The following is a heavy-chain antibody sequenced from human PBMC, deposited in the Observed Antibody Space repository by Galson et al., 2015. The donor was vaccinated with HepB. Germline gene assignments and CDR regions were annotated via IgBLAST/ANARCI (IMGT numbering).Heavy chain of an antibody. CDR1: GFTFSNNA. CDR2: ISKNGDTT. D-gene: IGHD3-10*01. CDR3: VKDRGSVIRDFDY. Sequence: SLRLSCAASGFTFSNNAMHWVRQAPGKGLEYVSGISKNGDTTYYTESVKGRFTISRDNSKNTLYLQMSGLRPEDTAVYYCVKDRGSVIRDFDYWGQGSLVTVSS. V-gene: IGHV3-64D*06. J-gene: IGHJ4*02.